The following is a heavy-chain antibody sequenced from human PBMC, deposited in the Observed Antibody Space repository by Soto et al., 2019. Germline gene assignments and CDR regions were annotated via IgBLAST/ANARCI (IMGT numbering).Heavy chain of an antibody. CDR1: GDSVSSNSAA. V-gene: IGHV6-1*01. D-gene: IGHD6-19*01. CDR3: ARDVEQWRPTYYGMDV. J-gene: IGHJ6*02. CDR2: TYYRSKWYN. Sequence: SQTLSLTCAISGDSVSSNSAAWNWIRQSPSRGLEWLGRTYYRSKWYNDYAVSVKSRITINPDTSKNQFSLQLNSVTPEDTAVYYCARDVEQWRPTYYGMDVWGQGTTVTVSS.